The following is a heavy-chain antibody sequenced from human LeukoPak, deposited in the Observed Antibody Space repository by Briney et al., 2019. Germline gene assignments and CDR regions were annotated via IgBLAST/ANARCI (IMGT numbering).Heavy chain of an antibody. Sequence: PSETLSLTCTVSGGSISSYYWSWIRQPPGKGLEWIGYIYYSGSTNYNPSLKSRVTISVDTSKNQFSLKLSSVTAADTAVYYCARKAIAGAAFDIWGQGTMVTVSS. V-gene: IGHV4-59*12. CDR2: IYYSGST. CDR1: GGSISSYY. CDR3: ARKAIAGAAFDI. J-gene: IGHJ3*02. D-gene: IGHD6-19*01.